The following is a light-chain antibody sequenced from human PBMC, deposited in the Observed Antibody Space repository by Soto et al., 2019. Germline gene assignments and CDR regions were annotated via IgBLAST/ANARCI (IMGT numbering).Light chain of an antibody. CDR3: QQYNAYRA. V-gene: IGKV1-5*03. J-gene: IGKJ1*01. Sequence: DIQMTQSPSTLSASVGDRVTITCRASQSISAWLAWYQHKPGKAPKLLIHEASSLESGVPSRFSGCGYGTEFTLTINNLQPDDSATYYCQQYNAYRAFGQGTKVEIK. CDR1: QSISAW. CDR2: EAS.